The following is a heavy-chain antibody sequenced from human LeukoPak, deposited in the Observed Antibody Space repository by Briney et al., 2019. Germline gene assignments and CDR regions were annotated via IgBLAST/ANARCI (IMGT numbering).Heavy chain of an antibody. Sequence: GGSLRLSCAASGFTFDDYAMPWVRHAPGKGLEWVSGISWNSGSIGYADSVKGRFTISRDNAKNSLYLQMNSLRAEDTALYYCAKDTYDSSGYTFDYWGQGTLVTVSS. CDR3: AKDTYDSSGYTFDY. CDR1: GFTFDDYA. V-gene: IGHV3-9*01. J-gene: IGHJ4*02. D-gene: IGHD3-22*01. CDR2: ISWNSGSI.